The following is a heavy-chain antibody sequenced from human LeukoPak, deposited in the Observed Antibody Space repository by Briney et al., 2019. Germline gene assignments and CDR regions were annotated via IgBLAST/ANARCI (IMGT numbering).Heavy chain of an antibody. Sequence: ASVKVSCKASGYTFTSYGISWVRQAPGQGLEWMGWIRAYNGNTNYAQKLQGRVTMTTDTSTSTAYMELRSLRSDDTAVYYCARGPRDYYDSSGYYSPNWFDPWGQGTLVTVSS. CDR1: GYTFTSYG. J-gene: IGHJ5*02. CDR3: ARGPRDYYDSSGYYSPNWFDP. V-gene: IGHV1-18*01. D-gene: IGHD3-22*01. CDR2: IRAYNGNT.